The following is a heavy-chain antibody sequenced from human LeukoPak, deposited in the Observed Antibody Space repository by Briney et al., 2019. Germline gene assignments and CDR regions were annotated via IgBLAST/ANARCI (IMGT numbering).Heavy chain of an antibody. Sequence: PSETLSLTCTVSGGSISSSSYYWGWIRRPPGKELEWIGSIYYSGSTYYNPSLKSRVTISVDTSKNQFSLKLSSVTAADTAVYYCARFQIVVVPAAPSDYWGQGTLVTVSS. CDR3: ARFQIVVVPAAPSDY. CDR1: GGSISSSSYY. J-gene: IGHJ4*02. D-gene: IGHD2-2*01. V-gene: IGHV4-39*01. CDR2: IYYSGST.